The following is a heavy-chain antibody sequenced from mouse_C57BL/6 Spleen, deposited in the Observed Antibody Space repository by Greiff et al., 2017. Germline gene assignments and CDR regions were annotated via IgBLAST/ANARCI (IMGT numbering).Heavy chain of an antibody. CDR3: ARLYGYYFWYFDV. CDR1: GFTFTDYY. Sequence: EVMLVESGGGLVQPGGSLSLSCAASGFTFTDYYMSWVRQPPGRALEWLGFIRNKANGYTTEYSESVKGRFTISRDNSQSILHLQMNAMRAEDGATYCCARLYGYYFWYFDVWGTGTTVTVSS. CDR2: IRNKANGYTT. D-gene: IGHD2-3*01. J-gene: IGHJ1*03. V-gene: IGHV7-3*01.